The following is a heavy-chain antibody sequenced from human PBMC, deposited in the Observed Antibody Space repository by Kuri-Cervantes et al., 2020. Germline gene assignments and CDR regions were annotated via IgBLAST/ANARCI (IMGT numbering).Heavy chain of an antibody. Sequence: LSLTCPVSGGSVSSDTYYWTWIRQPPGKGLEWVSYISSSGSTIYYADSVKGRFTISRDNAKNSLYLHMNSPRAEDTAVYYCARDIGYYYDSSGPYRPFDYWGQGTLVTVSS. CDR2: ISSSGSTI. CDR1: GGSVSSDTYY. J-gene: IGHJ4*02. CDR3: ARDIGYYYDSSGPYRPFDY. D-gene: IGHD3-22*01. V-gene: IGHV3-11*04.